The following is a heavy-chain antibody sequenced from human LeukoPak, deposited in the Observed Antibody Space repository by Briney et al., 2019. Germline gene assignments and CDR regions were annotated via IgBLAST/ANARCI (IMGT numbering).Heavy chain of an antibody. CDR1: GFTFSSYN. CDR3: ASVAVAGYFDS. J-gene: IGHJ4*02. Sequence: GGSLRLSCAASGFTFSSYNMNWVRQVPGKGLEWVSSISSGSSYIYYADSVKGRFTISRDNAKNSLYLQMNSLRAEDTAVYYCASVAVAGYFDSWGQGTLVTVSS. CDR2: ISSGSSYI. D-gene: IGHD6-19*01. V-gene: IGHV3-21*01.